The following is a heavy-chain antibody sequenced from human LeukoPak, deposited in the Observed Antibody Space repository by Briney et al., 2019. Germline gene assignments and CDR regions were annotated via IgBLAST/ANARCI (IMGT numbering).Heavy chain of an antibody. V-gene: IGHV1-24*01. CDR2: FDPEDGGT. D-gene: IGHD3-3*01. CDR1: GYTLTELS. J-gene: IGHJ4*02. Sequence: HWASVKVSCKVSGYTLTELSMHWVRQAPGKGLEWMGGFDPEDGGTIYAQKFQGRVTMTEDTSTDTAYMELSSLRSEDTAVYYCAGFWSGYYFNWGQGTLVTVSS. CDR3: AGFWSGYYFN.